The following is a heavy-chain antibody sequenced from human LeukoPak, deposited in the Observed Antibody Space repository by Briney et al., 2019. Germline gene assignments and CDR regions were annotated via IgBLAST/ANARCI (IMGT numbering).Heavy chain of an antibody. V-gene: IGHV3-21*01. J-gene: IGHJ4*02. CDR3: ARTHERAAALGY. CDR2: ISSSSYI. D-gene: IGHD2-2*01. CDR1: GFTFSSYS. Sequence: GGSLRLSCAASGFTFSSYSMNWVRQAPGKGLEWVSSISSSSYIYYADSVKGRFTISRDNAKNSLCLQMNSLRAEDTAVYYCARTHERAAALGYWGQGTLVTVSS.